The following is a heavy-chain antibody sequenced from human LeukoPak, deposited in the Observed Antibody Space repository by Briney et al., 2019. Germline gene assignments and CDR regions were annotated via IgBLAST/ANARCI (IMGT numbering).Heavy chain of an antibody. J-gene: IGHJ6*02. CDR2: IKQDGGEN. Sequence: PGGSLRLSCAASGFTFSSYSMNWVRQAPGKGLEWVANIKQDGGENYYVDSVKGRFTISRDNAKNSLYLQMNSLRAEDTAVYYCARTDCSSSSCYGPYHYYYGMDVWGPGTTVTVSS. V-gene: IGHV3-7*01. CDR1: GFTFSSYS. CDR3: ARTDCSSSSCYGPYHYYYGMDV. D-gene: IGHD2-2*01.